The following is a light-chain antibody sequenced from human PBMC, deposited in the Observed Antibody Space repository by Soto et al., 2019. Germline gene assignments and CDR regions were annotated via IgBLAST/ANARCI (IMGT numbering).Light chain of an antibody. Sequence: DIQMTQSPSSLSSSIGDRVTITCQASRDITYYLNWYQHKPDIDPKLLIYDASNLETGVPSRVSGSGSGTDFTCTISSLHPEDIATYYGQQYDTIPLTFGEGTKVEIK. CDR2: DAS. CDR3: QQYDTIPLT. V-gene: IGKV1-33*01. J-gene: IGKJ4*02. CDR1: RDITYY.